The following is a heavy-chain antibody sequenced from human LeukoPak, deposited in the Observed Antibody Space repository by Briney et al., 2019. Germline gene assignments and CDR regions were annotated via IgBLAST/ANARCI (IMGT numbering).Heavy chain of an antibody. CDR3: ARVPGGVIDYGYFDY. Sequence: ASVKVSCKASGYTFTSYGISWVRQAPGQGLEWMGWISAYNGNTNYAQKLQGRVTMTTDTSTSTAYMELRSLRSDDTAVYYCARVPGGVIDYGYFDYWGQGTLVTVSS. D-gene: IGHD3-16*02. V-gene: IGHV1-18*01. CDR2: ISAYNGNT. J-gene: IGHJ4*02. CDR1: GYTFTSYG.